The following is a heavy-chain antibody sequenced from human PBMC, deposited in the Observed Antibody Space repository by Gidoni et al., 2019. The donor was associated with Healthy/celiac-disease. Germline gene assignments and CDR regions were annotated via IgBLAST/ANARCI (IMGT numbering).Heavy chain of an antibody. CDR1: GGSSSSVGYY. V-gene: IGHV4-31*03. D-gene: IGHD3-10*01. CDR3: ARLPSESSVYGSGSMPDY. J-gene: IGHJ4*02. CDR2: IYYSGST. Sequence: QVQLQESGPGLVKPSQTLCLTCTVSGGSSSSVGYYWSWFRQHPGKGLEWIGYIYYSGSTYYNPSPKSRVTISVDTSKNQFSLKLSSVTAADTAVYYCARLPSESSVYGSGSMPDYWGQGTLVTVSS.